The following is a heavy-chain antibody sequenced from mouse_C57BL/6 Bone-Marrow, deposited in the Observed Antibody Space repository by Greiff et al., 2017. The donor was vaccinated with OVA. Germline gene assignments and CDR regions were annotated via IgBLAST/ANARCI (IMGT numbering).Heavy chain of an antibody. D-gene: IGHD4-1*01. V-gene: IGHV1-66*01. CDR2: IYPGSGNT. J-gene: IGHJ2*01. Sequence: QVQLQQSGPELVKPGASVKISCKASGYSFTSYYIHWVKQRPGQGLEWIGWIYPGSGNTKYNEKFKGKATLTADTSSSTAYMQLSSLTSEDSAVYYCARMGTWVFDYWGQGTTLTVSS. CDR1: GYSFTSYY. CDR3: ARMGTWVFDY.